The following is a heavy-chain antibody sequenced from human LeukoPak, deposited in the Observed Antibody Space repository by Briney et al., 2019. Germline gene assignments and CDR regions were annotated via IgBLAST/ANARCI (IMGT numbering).Heavy chain of an antibody. CDR3: ARDTVGYCSTTSCYGMDV. CDR2: ISSSSSYI. D-gene: IGHD2-2*01. V-gene: IGHV3-21*01. Sequence: GGSLRLSCAASGFTFSSYSMNWVRQAPGKGLEWVSSISSSSSYIYYADSVKGRFTISRDNAKNSLSLQMNSLRAEDTAVYYCARDTVGYCSTTSCYGMDVWGKGTTVTVSS. CDR1: GFTFSSYS. J-gene: IGHJ6*04.